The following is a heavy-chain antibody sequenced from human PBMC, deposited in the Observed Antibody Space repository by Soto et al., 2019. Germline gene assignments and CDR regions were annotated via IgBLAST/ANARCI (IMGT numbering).Heavy chain of an antibody. CDR2: IDNAGSSA. CDR3: TRVGGSVSGMDV. CDR1: GFNFSIYW. D-gene: IGHD1-26*01. J-gene: IGHJ6*02. V-gene: IGHV3-74*01. Sequence: EVQLVESGGGLVQPGGSLRLSCAASGFNFSIYWMHWVRQAPGKGPVWVSRIDNAGSSARYADSVKGRFTISRDNANNTVYLQMSSLRAEDTAVYYCTRVGGSVSGMDVWGQGTTVTVSS.